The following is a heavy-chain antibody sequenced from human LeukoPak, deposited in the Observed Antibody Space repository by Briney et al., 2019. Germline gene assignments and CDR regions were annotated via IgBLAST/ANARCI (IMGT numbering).Heavy chain of an antibody. CDR1: GFTFSSYA. CDR3: AKDTLLDYGMDV. CDR2: IGGSDEST. Sequence: GGSLRLSCAASGFTFSSYAMTWVRQAPGKGLEWVSGIGGSDESTYYADSVKGRFTISRDNSKNTLYLQMNSLRAEDTAVYYCAKDTLLDYGMDVWGQGTTVTVSS. J-gene: IGHJ6*02. V-gene: IGHV3-23*01.